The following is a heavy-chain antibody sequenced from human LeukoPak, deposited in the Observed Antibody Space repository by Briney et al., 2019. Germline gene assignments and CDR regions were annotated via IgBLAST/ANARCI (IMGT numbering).Heavy chain of an antibody. D-gene: IGHD2-2*01. V-gene: IGHV1-18*04. CDR2: ISAYNGNT. Sequence: ASVKVSCMASGYTFTAYYMHWVRQAPGQGLEWMGWISAYNGNTNYAQKLQGRVTMTTDTSTSTAYMELRSLRSDDTAVYYCASMHYYYYMDVWGKGTTVTVSS. CDR3: ASMHYYYYMDV. CDR1: GYTFTAYY. J-gene: IGHJ6*03.